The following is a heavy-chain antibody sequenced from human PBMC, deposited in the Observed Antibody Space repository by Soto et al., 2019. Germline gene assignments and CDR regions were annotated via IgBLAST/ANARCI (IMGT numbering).Heavy chain of an antibody. Sequence: GASVKVSCKASGYTFTSYGISWVRQAPGQGLEWMGWISAYNGNTNYAQKLQGRVTMTTDTSTSTAYMELRSLRSDDTAVYYCARECSSTSCYDYYYYGMDVWGQGTTVPVSS. D-gene: IGHD2-2*01. J-gene: IGHJ6*02. CDR3: ARECSSTSCYDYYYYGMDV. CDR2: ISAYNGNT. V-gene: IGHV1-18*01. CDR1: GYTFTSYG.